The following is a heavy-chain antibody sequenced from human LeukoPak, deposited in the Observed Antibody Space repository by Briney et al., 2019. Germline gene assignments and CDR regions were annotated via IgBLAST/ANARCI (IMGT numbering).Heavy chain of an antibody. D-gene: IGHD6-13*01. CDR2: INHSGST. V-gene: IGHV4-34*01. CDR3: ERSHSSRRYYYYYMDV. J-gene: IGHJ6*03. Sequence: SETLSLTCAVYGGSFSGYYWSWIRQPPGKGLEWIGEINHSGSTNYNPSLKSRVTISGDTSKNQFSLKLSSVTAADTAVYYCERSHSSRRYYYYYMDVWGKGTMVTVSS. CDR1: GGSFSGYY.